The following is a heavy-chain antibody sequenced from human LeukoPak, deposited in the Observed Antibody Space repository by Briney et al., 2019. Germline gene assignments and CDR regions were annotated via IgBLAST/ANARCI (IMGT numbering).Heavy chain of an antibody. CDR2: ISSSGSTI. CDR1: GFTFSSYE. CDR3: ASVGYYFDY. J-gene: IGHJ4*02. D-gene: IGHD1-26*01. V-gene: IGHV3-48*03. Sequence: PGGSLRLSCAASGFTFSSYEMNWVRQAPGKGLEWVSYISSSGSTIYYADSVKGRFTISRDNAKNSLYLQMNSLRAEDTAVYYCASVGYYFDYWGQGTPVTVSS.